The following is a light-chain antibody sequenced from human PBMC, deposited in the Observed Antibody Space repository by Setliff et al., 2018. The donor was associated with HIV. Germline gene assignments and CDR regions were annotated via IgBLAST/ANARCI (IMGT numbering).Light chain of an antibody. V-gene: IGLV2-14*03. J-gene: IGLJ1*01. CDR2: DVS. Sequence: QSALTQPASVSGSPGQSITISCTGTSSDVGGYNYVSWYKQYPGKAPKLMVYDVSNRPSGVSNRFSGSKSGNTASLTISGLQAEDEAGYYCTSYAGSNTYVFGTGTKVTVL. CDR1: SSDVGGYNY. CDR3: TSYAGSNTYV.